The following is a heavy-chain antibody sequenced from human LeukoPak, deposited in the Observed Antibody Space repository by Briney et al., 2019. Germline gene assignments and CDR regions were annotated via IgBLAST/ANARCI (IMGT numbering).Heavy chain of an antibody. CDR1: GFTFSSYA. CDR2: ISYDGSNK. D-gene: IGHD4-4*01. J-gene: IGHJ4*02. V-gene: IGHV3-30-3*01. CDR3: AKDSTFVTSSFDY. Sequence: GGSLRLSCAASGFTFSSYAMHWVRQAPGKGLEWVAVISYDGSNKYYADSVKGRFTISRDNSKNTLYLQMNSLRAEDTAVYYCAKDSTFVTSSFDYWGQGTLVTVSS.